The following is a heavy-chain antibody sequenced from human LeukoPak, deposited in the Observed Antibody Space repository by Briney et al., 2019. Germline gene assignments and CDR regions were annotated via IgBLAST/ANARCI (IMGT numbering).Heavy chain of an antibody. CDR3: ATMAPWFGEFSYRWFDP. V-gene: IGHV1-24*01. J-gene: IGHJ5*02. CDR1: GYTLTELS. Sequence: ASVKVSCKVSGYTLTELSMHWVRQAPGKGLEWMGGFDPEDGETIYAQKFQGRVTMTEDTSTDTAYMELSSLRSEDTAVYYCATMAPWFGEFSYRWFDPWGQGTLVTVSS. D-gene: IGHD3-10*01. CDR2: FDPEDGET.